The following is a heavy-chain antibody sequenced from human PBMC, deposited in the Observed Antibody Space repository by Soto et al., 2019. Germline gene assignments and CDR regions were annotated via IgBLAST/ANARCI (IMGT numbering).Heavy chain of an antibody. CDR3: ARVRDYYDSSGSRGYFQH. J-gene: IGHJ1*01. Sequence: EVQLVESGGGLVKPGGSLRLSCAASGFTFSSYSMNWVRQAPGKGLAWVSSISSSSSYTNYADSVKGRFTISRDNAKNSLYLQMNSLRAEDTAVYYCARVRDYYDSSGSRGYFQHWGQGTLVTVSS. CDR1: GFTFSSYS. CDR2: ISSSSSYT. V-gene: IGHV3-21*01. D-gene: IGHD3-22*01.